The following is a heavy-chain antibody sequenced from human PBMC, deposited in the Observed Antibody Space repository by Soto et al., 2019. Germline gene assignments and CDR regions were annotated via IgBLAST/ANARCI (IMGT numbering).Heavy chain of an antibody. D-gene: IGHD1-26*01. J-gene: IGHJ4*02. CDR3: ARDQYSGSLLGFDY. CDR2: ISAYNGNT. V-gene: IGHV1-18*04. Sequence: ASVKVSCKASGYTFTSYGISWVRQAPGQGLEWMGWISAYNGNTNYAQKLQFRVTITTDTSTSTAYMELRSLRSDDTAVYYCARDQYSGSLLGFDYWGQGTLVTVSS. CDR1: GYTFTSYG.